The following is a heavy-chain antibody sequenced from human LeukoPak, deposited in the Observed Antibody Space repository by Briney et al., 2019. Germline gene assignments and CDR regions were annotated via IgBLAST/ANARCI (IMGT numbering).Heavy chain of an antibody. J-gene: IGHJ5*02. CDR1: GYTFTSYG. CDR2: ISAYNGNT. Sequence: ASVKVSCKASGYTFTSYGISWVRQAPGQGLEWMGWISAYNGNTNYAQKLQGRVTMTTDTSTSTAYMELRSLRSDDTAVHYCARRIAVARKYNWFDPWGQGTLVTVSS. V-gene: IGHV1-18*01. CDR3: ARRIAVARKYNWFDP. D-gene: IGHD6-19*01.